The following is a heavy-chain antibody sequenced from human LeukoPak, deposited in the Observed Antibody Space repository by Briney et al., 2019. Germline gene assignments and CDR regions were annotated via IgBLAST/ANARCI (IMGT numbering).Heavy chain of an antibody. CDR2: INPSGGST. V-gene: IGHV1-46*01. J-gene: IGHJ5*02. Sequence: ASVKVSCKASGYTFTSYYMHWVRQAPGQGLEWMGIINPSGGSTSYAQKFQGRVTMTRDTSTSTVYMELSSLRSEDTAAYYCARPRGYCSGGSCYPNWFDPWGQGTLVTVSS. CDR1: GYTFTSYY. D-gene: IGHD2-15*01. CDR3: ARPRGYCSGGSCYPNWFDP.